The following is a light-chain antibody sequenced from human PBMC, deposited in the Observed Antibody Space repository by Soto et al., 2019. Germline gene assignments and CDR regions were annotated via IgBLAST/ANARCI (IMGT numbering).Light chain of an antibody. CDR3: QQFNSYLLT. CDR1: QGISSA. J-gene: IGKJ4*01. Sequence: AIQLTQSPSSLSASVGDRVTITCRASQGISSALAWYQQQPGKAPRLLIYDASTLESGVPSRFSGSGSGTDFTLTISSLQPEDFTTYYCQQFNSYLLTFGGGTKVEIK. CDR2: DAS. V-gene: IGKV1-13*02.